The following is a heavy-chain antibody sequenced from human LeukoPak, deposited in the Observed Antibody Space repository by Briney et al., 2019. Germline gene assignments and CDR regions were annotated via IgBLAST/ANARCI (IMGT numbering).Heavy chain of an antibody. J-gene: IGHJ3*02. CDR3: ASVTMVVSRSEAGAFDI. V-gene: IGHV1-69*05. Sequence: SVKVSCKASGGTFSSYAITWVRQAPGQGLEWMGGIIPMFGTSNYAQKLQGRVTITTDESTRTAYMDLSSLRSEDTAVYYCASVTMVVSRSEAGAFDIWGQGHWSPSLQ. D-gene: IGHD5/OR15-5a*01. CDR2: IIPMFGTS. CDR1: GGTFSSYA.